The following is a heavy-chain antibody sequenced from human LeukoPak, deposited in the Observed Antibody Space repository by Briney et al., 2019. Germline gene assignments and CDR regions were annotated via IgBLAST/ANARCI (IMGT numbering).Heavy chain of an antibody. Sequence: GASVKVSCKASGYTFTGYYMHWVRQAPGQGLEWMGWINPNSGGTNYAQKFQGRVTMTRDTSISTAYMELSRLRSDDTAVYYCARGGPLRDFWTSMRDFDYWGQGTLVTVSS. J-gene: IGHJ4*02. CDR1: GYTFTGYY. D-gene: IGHD3/OR15-3a*01. CDR3: ARGGPLRDFWTSMRDFDY. CDR2: INPNSGGT. V-gene: IGHV1-2*02.